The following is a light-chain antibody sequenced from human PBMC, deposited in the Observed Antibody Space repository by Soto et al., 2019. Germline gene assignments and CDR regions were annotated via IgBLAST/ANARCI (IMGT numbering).Light chain of an antibody. CDR3: QQYGNSRGT. V-gene: IGKV3-20*01. CDR1: QSVSTSY. J-gene: IGKJ1*01. Sequence: IVLTQSPVTLSLTQGDRAPLSCRASQSVSTSYLAWYQQKPGQAPRLLIYGASSRATGIPDRFSGSGSGTDFTLTISGLEPEDFAVYYCQQYGNSRGTFGQGTKVDIK. CDR2: GAS.